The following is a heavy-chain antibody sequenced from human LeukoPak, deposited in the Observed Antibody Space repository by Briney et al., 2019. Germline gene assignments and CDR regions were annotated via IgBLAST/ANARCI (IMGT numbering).Heavy chain of an antibody. V-gene: IGHV3-7*01. CDR1: GFTFSSYW. CDR2: IKQDGSEK. CDR3: ARSIVVDRNSFDY. Sequence: PGGSLRLSCAASGFTFSSYWMSWVRQAPGKGLEWVANIKQDGSEKYYVDSVKGRFTISRDNAKNSLYLQMNSLRAEDTAVYYCARSIVVDRNSFDYWGQGTLVTVSS. J-gene: IGHJ4*02. D-gene: IGHD2-2*01.